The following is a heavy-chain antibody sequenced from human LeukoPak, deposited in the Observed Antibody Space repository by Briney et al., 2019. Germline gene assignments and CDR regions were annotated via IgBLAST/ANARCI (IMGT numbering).Heavy chain of an antibody. D-gene: IGHD6-19*01. Sequence: PSETLSLTCTVSGYSISSGYYWGWIRQPPGKGLEWIGSIYHSGSTYSNPSLKSRVTISVDTSKNQFSLKLSSVTAADTAVYYCAMGGIAVAGTGVFDYWGQGTLVTVSS. J-gene: IGHJ4*02. V-gene: IGHV4-38-2*02. CDR1: GYSISSGYY. CDR2: IYHSGST. CDR3: AMGGIAVAGTGVFDY.